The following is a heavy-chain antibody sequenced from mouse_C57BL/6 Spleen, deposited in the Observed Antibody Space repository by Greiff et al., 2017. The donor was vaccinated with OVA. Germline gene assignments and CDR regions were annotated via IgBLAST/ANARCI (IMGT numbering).Heavy chain of an antibody. CDR3: AKDSGSTDWYFEV. J-gene: IGHJ1*03. CDR1: GFSLTSYG. D-gene: IGHD1-1*01. CDR2: IWRGGST. Sequence: VQLQQSGPGLVQPSQSLSITCTVSGFSLTSYGVHWVRQSPGKGLEWLGVIWRGGSTAYNAAFMSRLSITKDNSTSQVFFKMNSLQADDTAIYYCAKDSGSTDWYFEVWGTGTTVTVSS. V-gene: IGHV2-5*01.